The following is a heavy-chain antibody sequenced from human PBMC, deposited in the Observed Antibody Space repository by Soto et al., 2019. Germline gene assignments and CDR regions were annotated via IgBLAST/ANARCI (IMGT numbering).Heavy chain of an antibody. CDR3: AKVSRKGSAIDFDY. J-gene: IGHJ4*02. Sequence: QVQLVQSGAELKKPGASVKVSCKASGYTFSNYDMNWVRQATGQGPEWIGWVNPNNGDTGYAQKFQGRVTLPTDISTTTAYRELSSLRSEDTAIYSCAKVSRKGSAIDFDYWGQGTLITVSS. CDR1: GYTFSNYD. D-gene: IGHD3-10*01. V-gene: IGHV1-8*01. CDR2: VNPNNGDT.